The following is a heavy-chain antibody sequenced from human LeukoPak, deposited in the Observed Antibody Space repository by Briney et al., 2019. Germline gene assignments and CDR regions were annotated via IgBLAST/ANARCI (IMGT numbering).Heavy chain of an antibody. CDR2: INPNSGGT. V-gene: IGHV1-2*06. J-gene: IGHJ4*02. CDR3: ARVLKFLEWLPFYY. CDR1: GYTFTDYY. D-gene: IGHD3-3*01. Sequence: GASVKVSCKASGYTFTDYYMHWVRQAPGQGLEWMGRINPNSGGTNYAQKFQGRVTMTRDTSISTAYMELSRLRSDDTAVYYCARVLKFLEWLPFYYWGQGTLVTVSS.